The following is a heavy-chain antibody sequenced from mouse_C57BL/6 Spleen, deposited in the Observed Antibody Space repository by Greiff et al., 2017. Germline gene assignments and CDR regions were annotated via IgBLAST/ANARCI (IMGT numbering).Heavy chain of an antibody. Sequence: QVQLKQPGAELVRPGSSVKLSCKASGYTFTSYWMHWVKQRPIQGLEWIGNIDPSDSETHYNQKFKDKATLTVDKSSSTAYMQLSSLTSEDSAVYYCARCGYHGAMDYWGQGTSVTVSS. CDR1: GYTFTSYW. CDR3: ARCGYHGAMDY. V-gene: IGHV1-52*01. CDR2: IDPSDSET. D-gene: IGHD2-2*01. J-gene: IGHJ4*01.